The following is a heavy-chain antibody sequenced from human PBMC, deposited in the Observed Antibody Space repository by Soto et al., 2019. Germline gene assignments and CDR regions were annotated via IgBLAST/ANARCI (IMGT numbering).Heavy chain of an antibody. CDR3: ARTFYLETWRFGELLSWFYP. D-gene: IGHD3-10*01. Sequence: EVQLVESGGGLVKPGGSLSLSCAASGFTFSSYSMNWVRQAPGKGLEWVSSISSSSSYIYYADSVKGRFTISRDNAKNSLYLQMNSLRAEDTAVYYCARTFYLETWRFGELLSWFYPWGQGTLVTLSS. V-gene: IGHV3-21*01. CDR2: ISSSSSYI. J-gene: IGHJ5*02. CDR1: GFTFSSYS.